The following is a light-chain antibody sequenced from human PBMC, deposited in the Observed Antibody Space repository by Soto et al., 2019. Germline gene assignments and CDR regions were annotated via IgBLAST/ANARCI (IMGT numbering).Light chain of an antibody. J-gene: IGKJ2*01. CDR1: QSVSSN. V-gene: IGKV3-15*01. CDR3: QQYDTWPPKYT. Sequence: EILMMQSPATLSVSPGERATLSCRASQSVSSNLAWYQQKPGQAPRLLIYGASTRATAFPARFSGSGSGTEFTLTISSLQSEDSAVYYCQQYDTWPPKYTFGPGTKLEIK. CDR2: GAS.